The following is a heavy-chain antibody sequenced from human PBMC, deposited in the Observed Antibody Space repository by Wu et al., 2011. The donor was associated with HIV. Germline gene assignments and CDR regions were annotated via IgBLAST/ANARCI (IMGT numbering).Heavy chain of an antibody. V-gene: IGHV1-69*14. CDR1: GGTFSRYA. CDR3: ARVSPTETTAFRGSYYYYMDV. D-gene: IGHD4-17*01. J-gene: IGHJ6*03. Sequence: QVQLVQSGREVKKPGSSVKVSCKASGGTFSRYAINWVRQAPGQGLEWMGGIIPLFGSPNYAQKFQGRVTISADKSTSTAYMELSSLRSDDTAVYYCARVSPTETTAFRGSYYYYMDVWGRGTTVTVSS. CDR2: IIPLFGSP.